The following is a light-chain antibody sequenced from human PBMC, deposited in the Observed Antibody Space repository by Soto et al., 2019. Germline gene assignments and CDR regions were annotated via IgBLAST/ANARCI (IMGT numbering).Light chain of an antibody. CDR3: QQYRT. J-gene: IGKJ4*01. Sequence: DIQMTQSPSTLSASVGDRVTITCRASQSISSWLAWYQQKPWKAPKLLIYDASSLESGVPSRLCGSGSGTEFTLTISSLQPDDFATYYCQQYRTFGGGTKVEIK. V-gene: IGKV1-5*01. CDR2: DAS. CDR1: QSISSW.